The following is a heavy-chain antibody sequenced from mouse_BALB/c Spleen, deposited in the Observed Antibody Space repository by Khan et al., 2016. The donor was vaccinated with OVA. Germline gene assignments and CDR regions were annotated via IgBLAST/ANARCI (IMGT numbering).Heavy chain of an antibody. CDR1: GYTFTSYW. J-gene: IGHJ3*01. Sequence: QVQLQQPGAELVRPGASVKLSCKASGYTFTSYWMNWVKQRPGQGLEWIGMIDPSDSETHYNQMFKDKATLTVDKSSSTTYMQLSSLTSEDSAVYYCTRREKYGYDPSWFAYWGQGTLVTVSA. V-gene: IGHV1-61*01. CDR3: TRREKYGYDPSWFAY. CDR2: IDPSDSET. D-gene: IGHD2-2*01.